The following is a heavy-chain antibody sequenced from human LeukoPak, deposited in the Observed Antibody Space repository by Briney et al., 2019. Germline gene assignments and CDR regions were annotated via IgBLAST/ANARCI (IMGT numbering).Heavy chain of an antibody. V-gene: IGHV3-48*01. CDR3: ARDLPSYGADGGY. J-gene: IGHJ4*02. D-gene: IGHD4-17*01. Sequence: GGSLRLSCAASGFIFSSYSMNWVRQAPGKGLEWVSYISSIRSAIYYADSVKGRFTISRDNSKNTLYLLMNSLRAEDTAVYVCARDLPSYGADGGYWGQGTLVTVSS. CDR2: ISSIRSAI. CDR1: GFIFSSYS.